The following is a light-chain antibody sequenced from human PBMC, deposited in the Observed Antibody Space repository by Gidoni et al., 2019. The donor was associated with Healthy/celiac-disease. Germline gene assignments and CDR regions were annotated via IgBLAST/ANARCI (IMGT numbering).Light chain of an antibody. V-gene: IGKV1-27*01. J-gene: IGKJ3*01. CDR1: QGISNY. CDR3: QRYNTHVT. CDR2: AAS. Sequence: DIQMTQSPSSLSASVGDRVTITCRASQGISNYLCWYQQKPGKDPKLLIYAASTLQSGVPSRFSSSGAGTDFLLIISSLPPEDVANYYRQRYNTHVTFGPGTKVDIK.